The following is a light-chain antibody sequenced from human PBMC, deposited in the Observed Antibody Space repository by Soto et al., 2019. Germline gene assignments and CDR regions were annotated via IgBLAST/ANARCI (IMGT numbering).Light chain of an antibody. CDR2: AAS. Sequence: EIVLTQSPGTLSLSPGERATLSCRASQSVSSSLAWYQQKCGQAPRLLIYAASNRATGIPARFSGSGSGADFTLTISSLEPEDFAVYYCQQRSNWPWTFGQGTKVEIK. CDR3: QQRSNWPWT. V-gene: IGKV3-11*01. CDR1: QSVSSS. J-gene: IGKJ1*01.